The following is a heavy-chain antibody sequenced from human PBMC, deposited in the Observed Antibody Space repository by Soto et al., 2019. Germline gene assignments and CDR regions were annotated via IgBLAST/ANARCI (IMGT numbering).Heavy chain of an antibody. J-gene: IGHJ4*02. V-gene: IGHV4-30-4*01. D-gene: IGHD2-15*01. CDR1: GGSISSGDYY. CDR2: IYYSGST. Sequence: SETLSLTCAVSGGSISSGDYYWSWIRQPPGKGLEWIGYIYYSGSTYYNPSLKSRVTISVDTSKNQFSLKLSSVTASDTAVYYCARVADCSGGRCYFSVDYWGQGTLVTVSS. CDR3: ARVADCSGGRCYFSVDY.